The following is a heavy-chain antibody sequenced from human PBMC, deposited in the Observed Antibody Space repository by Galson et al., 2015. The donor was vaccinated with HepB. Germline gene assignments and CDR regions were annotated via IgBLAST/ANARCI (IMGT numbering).Heavy chain of an antibody. J-gene: IGHJ6*02. Sequence: QSGAEVKKPGESLNISCKGSGYIFTNYWIGWVRQMPGKGLEWMGIIYPGDSDTRYSPSFQGQVTISADKSISTAYLQWSSLKASDTAVYYCALAGRPYYYYYGMDVWGQGTTVTVSS. CDR2: IYPGDSDT. CDR3: ALAGRPYYYYYGMDV. V-gene: IGHV5-51*01. CDR1: GYIFTNYW. D-gene: IGHD6-6*01.